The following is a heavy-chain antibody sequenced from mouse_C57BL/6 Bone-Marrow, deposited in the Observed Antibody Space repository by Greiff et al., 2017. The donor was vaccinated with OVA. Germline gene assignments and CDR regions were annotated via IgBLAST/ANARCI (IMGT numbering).Heavy chain of an antibody. D-gene: IGHD1-1*01. CDR2: IYPGDGDT. CDR1: GYAFSSSW. V-gene: IGHV1-82*01. J-gene: IGHJ2*01. CDR3: ARDYGSSFSGDYFDY. Sequence: QVQLQQSGPELVKPGASVKISCKASGYAFSSSWMNWVKQRPGTGLEWIGRIYPGDGDTNYNGKFTGQATLTADKSSSPSYMQHSSLTSEDSAVYSCARDYGSSFSGDYFDYWGQGTTLTVSS.